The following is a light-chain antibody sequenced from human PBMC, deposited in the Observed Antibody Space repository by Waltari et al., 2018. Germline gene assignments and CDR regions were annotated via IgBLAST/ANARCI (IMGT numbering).Light chain of an antibody. CDR3: QQYYSSPAT. J-gene: IGKJ1*01. V-gene: IGKV1-8*01. CDR2: AAS. Sequence: AIRITQSPSSLSASTGDRVTITFRASQSISSYLAWYQQKPGKAPKVLIYAASTLQSGVPSRFSGSGSGTEFTLTISCLQSEDFAIYYCQQYYSSPATFGQGTKVEIK. CDR1: QSISSY.